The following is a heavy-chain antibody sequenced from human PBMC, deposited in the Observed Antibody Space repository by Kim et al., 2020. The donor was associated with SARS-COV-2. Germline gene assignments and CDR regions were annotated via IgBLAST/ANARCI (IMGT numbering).Heavy chain of an antibody. CDR3: ARHRLQGSSGNWFDP. J-gene: IGHJ5*02. V-gene: IGHV5-10-1*01. D-gene: IGHD6-6*01. CDR2: IDPSDSYT. Sequence: GESLKISCKGSGYSFTSYWISWVRQMPGKGLEWMGRIDPSDSYTNYSPSFQGHVTISADKSISTAYLQWSSLKASDTAMYYCARHRLQGSSGNWFDPWGQGTLVTVSS. CDR1: GYSFTSYW.